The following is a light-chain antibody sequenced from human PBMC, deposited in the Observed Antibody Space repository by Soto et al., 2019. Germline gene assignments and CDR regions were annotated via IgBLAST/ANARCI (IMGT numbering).Light chain of an antibody. CDR3: QQRSYWPLT. Sequence: EIVLTQSPATLSLSLGERATLSCRASQTIDNHLAWYQQKPGQAPSLLIYDASNRATNIPARFSGSGSGTDFTLTISSLEPEDFVVYYCQQRSYWPLTFGQGTKGDI. CDR1: QTIDNH. V-gene: IGKV3-11*01. CDR2: DAS. J-gene: IGKJ1*01.